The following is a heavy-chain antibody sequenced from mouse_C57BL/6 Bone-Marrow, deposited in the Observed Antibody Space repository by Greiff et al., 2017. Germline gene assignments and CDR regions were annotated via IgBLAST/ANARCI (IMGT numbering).Heavy chain of an antibody. J-gene: IGHJ2*01. V-gene: IGHV6-3*01. Sequence: EVKVEESGGGLVQPGGSMKLSCVASGFTFSNYWMNWVRQSPEKGLEWVAQIRLKSDNYATHYAESVKGRFTISRDDSKSSVYLQMNNLRAEDTGIYYCTAHKAVVDPFDYWGQGTTLTVSS. CDR2: IRLKSDNYAT. CDR1: GFTFSNYW. D-gene: IGHD1-1*01. CDR3: TAHKAVVDPFDY.